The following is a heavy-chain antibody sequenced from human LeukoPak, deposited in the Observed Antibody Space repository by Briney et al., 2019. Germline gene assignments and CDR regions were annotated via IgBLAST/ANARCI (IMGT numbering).Heavy chain of an antibody. CDR2: ISGSGGST. CDR3: ARSGYSSSCSDY. Sequence: GGSLRLSCAASGFTFSSYAMSWVRQAPGKGLEWVSAISGSGGSTYYADSVKGRFTISRDNAKNSLYLQMNSLRAEDTAVYYCARSGYSSSCSDYWGQGTLVTVSS. CDR1: GFTFSSYA. J-gene: IGHJ4*02. D-gene: IGHD6-13*01. V-gene: IGHV3-23*01.